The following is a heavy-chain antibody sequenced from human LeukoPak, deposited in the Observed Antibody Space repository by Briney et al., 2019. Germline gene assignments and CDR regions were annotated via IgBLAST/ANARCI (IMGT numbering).Heavy chain of an antibody. D-gene: IGHD2-15*01. CDR3: ARGGAATGNFDY. CDR1: GFSLSSGYY. CDR2: IYHSGST. J-gene: IGHJ4*02. Sequence: LETLSLTCAVSGFSLSSGYYWVLVRQPPGKGVEWIGSIYHSGSTYYNPSLKSRVTIPVDTSKNQFSLKLSSVTAADTAVYYCARGGAATGNFDYWGQGTPVTVSS. V-gene: IGHV4-38-2*01.